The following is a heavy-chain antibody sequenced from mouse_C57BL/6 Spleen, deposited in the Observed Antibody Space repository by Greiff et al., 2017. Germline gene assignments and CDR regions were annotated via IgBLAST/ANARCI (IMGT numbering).Heavy chain of an antibody. CDR3: ARPLLRAYAMDY. CDR1: GFTFSSYG. CDR2: ISSGGSYT. V-gene: IGHV5-6*01. Sequence: EVQLVESGGDLVKPGGSLKLSCAASGFTFSSYGMSWVRQTPDKRLEWVATISSGGSYTYYPDSVKGRFTISRDNAKNTLYLQMSSLKSEDTAMYYCARPLLRAYAMDYWGQGTSVTVSS. D-gene: IGHD3-3*01. J-gene: IGHJ4*01.